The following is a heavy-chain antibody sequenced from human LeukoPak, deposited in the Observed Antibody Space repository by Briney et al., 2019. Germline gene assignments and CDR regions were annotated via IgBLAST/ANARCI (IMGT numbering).Heavy chain of an antibody. CDR1: GFTIGPYW. CDR2: IKQDGSEK. Sequence: GGSLRLSCAASGFTIGPYWMSWVRQAPGKGLEWVANIKQDGSEKYYVDSVKGRFAISRDNAKNSVYLQMNGLRAEDTAVYYCARKKYAGPGGDCWGQGTLVTVSS. CDR3: ARKKYAGPGGDC. D-gene: IGHD3-10*01. J-gene: IGHJ4*02. V-gene: IGHV3-7*01.